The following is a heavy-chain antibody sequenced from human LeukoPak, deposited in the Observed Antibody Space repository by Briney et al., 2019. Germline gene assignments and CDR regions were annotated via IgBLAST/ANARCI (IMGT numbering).Heavy chain of an antibody. CDR3: VRGTDCSATTCYPLSAFNS. CDR1: GFTFTNFG. J-gene: IGHJ5*02. V-gene: IGHV3-21*04. D-gene: IGHD2-2*01. CDR2: ISSRATST. Sequence: GGSLRLSCVASGFTFTNFGMNWVRQVPGKGLEWVAFISSRATSTHYADSVKGRFTISRDTGKKTLDLQMTSLRVEDTSAYYCVRGTDCSATTCYPLSAFNSWGEGTLVTVS.